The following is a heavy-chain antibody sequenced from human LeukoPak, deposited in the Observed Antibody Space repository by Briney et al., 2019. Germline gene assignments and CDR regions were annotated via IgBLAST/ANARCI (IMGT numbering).Heavy chain of an antibody. Sequence: ASVKVSCKASGYTFTSYGISWVRQAPGQGLEWMGWISAYNGNTNYAQKLQGRVTMTTDTSTSTASMELRSLRSDDTAVYYCARDLGAPDAFDIWGQGTMVTVSS. V-gene: IGHV1-18*01. CDR3: ARDLGAPDAFDI. CDR1: GYTFTSYG. CDR2: ISAYNGNT. D-gene: IGHD1-26*01. J-gene: IGHJ3*02.